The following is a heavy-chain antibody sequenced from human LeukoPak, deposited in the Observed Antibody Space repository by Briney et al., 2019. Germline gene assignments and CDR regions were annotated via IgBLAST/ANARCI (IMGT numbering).Heavy chain of an antibody. Sequence: ASVKVSCKASGYTFTGYYMHWVRQAPGQGLEWMGWINPNSGGTNYAQKFQGRVTMTRDTSISTAYMELSRPRSDDTAVYYCARVGSGWYGHFDYWGQGTLVTVSS. V-gene: IGHV1-2*02. D-gene: IGHD6-19*01. J-gene: IGHJ4*02. CDR2: INPNSGGT. CDR3: ARVGSGWYGHFDY. CDR1: GYTFTGYY.